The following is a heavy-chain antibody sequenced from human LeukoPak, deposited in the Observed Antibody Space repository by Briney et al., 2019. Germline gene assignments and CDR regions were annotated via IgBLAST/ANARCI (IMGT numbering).Heavy chain of an antibody. D-gene: IGHD3-10*01. CDR1: GGSISRSNW. Sequence: PSGTLSLTCAVSGGSISRSNWWSWVRQPPGKGLEWIGQIYHSGSTSSNPSLKSRVTISVDKSNNQFSLKLSSVTAADTAVYYCARHLNYGFDYWGQGALVTATS. J-gene: IGHJ4*02. V-gene: IGHV4-4*02. CDR2: IYHSGST. CDR3: ARHLNYGFDY.